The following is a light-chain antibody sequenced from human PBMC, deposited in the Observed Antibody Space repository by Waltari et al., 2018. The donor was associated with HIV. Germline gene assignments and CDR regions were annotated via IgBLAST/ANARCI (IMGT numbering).Light chain of an antibody. Sequence: IVLTQSPHSLPAALGERVITNTRWTKSVLYNSNNKNYLDWYQQKPRQTPKLLIYWASTRQSGVPDRFSGSGSGTDFTLTISSLQAEDLAVYYCQQYYTTLYSFGQGTKLEIK. J-gene: IGKJ2*03. CDR2: WAS. CDR3: QQYYTTLYS. CDR1: KSVLYNSNNKNY. V-gene: IGKV4-1*01.